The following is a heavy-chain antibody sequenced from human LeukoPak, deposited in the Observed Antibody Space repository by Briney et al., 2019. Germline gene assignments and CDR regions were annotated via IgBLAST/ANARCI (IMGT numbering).Heavy chain of an antibody. CDR3: VREGNELLSKNFDY. V-gene: IGHV1-2*02. Sequence: ASVKVSCMASGFTFSGHYIHWVRHAPGQGLEWMGYINPHSGGTSSPQKFQGRVTMTTDTSISAVYMELSSLTSDDTAMYYCVREGNELLSKNFDYWGQGSLVTVSS. D-gene: IGHD2-21*02. J-gene: IGHJ4*02. CDR1: GFTFSGHY. CDR2: INPHSGGT.